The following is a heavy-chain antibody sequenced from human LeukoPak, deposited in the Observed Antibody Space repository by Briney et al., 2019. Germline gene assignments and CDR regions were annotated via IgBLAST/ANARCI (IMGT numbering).Heavy chain of an antibody. D-gene: IGHD2-8*01. CDR3: ASRVCTDGVCPFDY. J-gene: IGHJ4*02. Sequence: GGSLRLSCAASSFTFSTYSMNWVRQAPGKGLEWVSSISTRGTSIYYANSVKGRFTISRDNAENSLYLQMNSLRAEDTAVYFCASRVCTDGVCPFDYWGRGTLVTVSS. CDR1: SFTFSTYS. V-gene: IGHV3-21*01. CDR2: ISTRGTSI.